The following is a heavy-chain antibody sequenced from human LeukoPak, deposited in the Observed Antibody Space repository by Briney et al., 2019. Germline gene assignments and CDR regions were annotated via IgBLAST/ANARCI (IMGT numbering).Heavy chain of an antibody. V-gene: IGHV4-39*01. Sequence: SQTLSLTCTVSGGSISSSSYYWGWIRQPPGKGLEWIGSIYYSGSTYYNPSLKSRVTISVDTSKNQFSLKLSSVTAADTAVYYCARQDIVVVPAAIGYWGQGTLVTVSS. CDR1: GGSISSSSYY. CDR3: ARQDIVVVPAAIGY. J-gene: IGHJ4*02. D-gene: IGHD2-2*01. CDR2: IYYSGST.